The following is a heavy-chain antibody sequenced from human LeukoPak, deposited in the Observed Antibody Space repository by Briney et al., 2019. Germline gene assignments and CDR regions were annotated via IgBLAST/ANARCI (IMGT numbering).Heavy chain of an antibody. D-gene: IGHD4-17*01. CDR2: IYSAGNT. V-gene: IGHV3-53*01. J-gene: IGHJ6*02. CDR3: ARAYGDSNYHYYGMDV. CDR1: GFTVSSIY. Sequence: PGGSLRLSCAASGFTVSSIYMTWFRQAAGKGLEWVSLIYSAGNTYYADSVKGRFTISRDNSQNTLYLQLNSLRGEDTAVYYCARAYGDSNYHYYGMDVWGQGTTVTVSS.